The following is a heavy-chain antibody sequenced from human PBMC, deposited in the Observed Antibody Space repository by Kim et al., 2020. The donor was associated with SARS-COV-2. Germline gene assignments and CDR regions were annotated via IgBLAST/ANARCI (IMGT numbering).Heavy chain of an antibody. CDR1: GFTFSSYA. Sequence: GGSLRLSCAASGFTFSSYAMSWVRQAPGKGLEWVSAISGSGGSTYYADSVKGRFTISRDTSKNTLYLQMNSLRAEDTAVYYCAKGYYYGSGPYYFDYWGQGTLVTVSS. CDR2: ISGSGGST. J-gene: IGHJ4*02. CDR3: AKGYYYGSGPYYFDY. D-gene: IGHD3-10*01. V-gene: IGHV3-23*01.